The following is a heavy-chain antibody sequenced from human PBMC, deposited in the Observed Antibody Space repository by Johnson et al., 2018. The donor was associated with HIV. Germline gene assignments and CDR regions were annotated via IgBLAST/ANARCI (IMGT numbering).Heavy chain of an antibody. D-gene: IGHD2-2*01. V-gene: IGHV3-11*01. CDR3: TTALLIVVVPAATHAFDI. Sequence: QVQLVESGGGLVKPGGSLRLSCAASGFTFSDYYMSWIRQAPGKGLEWVSYISSSGSTIYYAASVKGRFTISRDNSKNTLYLQMTSLRQEDTAVYYCTTALLIVVVPAATHAFDIWGQGTMVTVSS. CDR1: GFTFSDYY. J-gene: IGHJ3*02. CDR2: ISSSGSTI.